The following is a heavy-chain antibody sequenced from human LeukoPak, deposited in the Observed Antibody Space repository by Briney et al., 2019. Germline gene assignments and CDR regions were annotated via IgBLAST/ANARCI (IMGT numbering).Heavy chain of an antibody. CDR1: GFTFSSYA. CDR3: ARDPAVAGKGS. D-gene: IGHD6-19*01. V-gene: IGHV3-30-3*01. Sequence: GRSLRLSCAASGFTFSSYAMHWVRQAPGKGLEWVAVISYDGSNKYYADSVKGRFTISRDNSKNTLYQQMNSLRAEDTAVYYCARDPAVAGKGSWGQGTLVTVSS. CDR2: ISYDGSNK. J-gene: IGHJ4*02.